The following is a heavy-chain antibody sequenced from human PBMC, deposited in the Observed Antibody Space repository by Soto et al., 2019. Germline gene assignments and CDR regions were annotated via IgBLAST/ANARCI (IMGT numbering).Heavy chain of an antibody. D-gene: IGHD6-13*01. CDR2: INPSGGST. V-gene: IGHV1-46*01. CDR3: ARDLAAAGNVVGYYYYGMDV. J-gene: IGHJ6*02. CDR1: GYTFTSYY. Sequence: ASVKVSCKASGYTFTSYYMHWVRQAPGQGLEWMGIINPSGGSTSYAQKFQGRVTMTRDTSTSTVYMELSSLRSEDTAVYYCARDLAAAGNVVGYYYYGMDVWGQGTTVTAP.